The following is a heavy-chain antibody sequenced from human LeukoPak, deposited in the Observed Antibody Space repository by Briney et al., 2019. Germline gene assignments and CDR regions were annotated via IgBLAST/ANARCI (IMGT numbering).Heavy chain of an antibody. V-gene: IGHV1-2*04. CDR1: GYTFTGYY. Sequence: ASVKVSCKASGYTFTGYYMHWVRQAPGQGLEWMGWINPNSGGTNYAQKFQSWVTMTRDTSISTAYMELSRLRSDDTGVYYCARDRALARPWAIWDYWGQGTLVTVSS. CDR2: INPNSGGT. J-gene: IGHJ4*02. CDR3: ARDRALARPWAIWDY. D-gene: IGHD3-3*01.